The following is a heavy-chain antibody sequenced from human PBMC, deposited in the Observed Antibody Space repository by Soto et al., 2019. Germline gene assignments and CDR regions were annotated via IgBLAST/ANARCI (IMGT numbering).Heavy chain of an antibody. J-gene: IGHJ5*02. Sequence: QVQLQESASRVVRPSQTLSVTCSVSGGSVSSGGYSWSWIRQSPGKGLEWIGFISHSGSPDYNPSLKSRATISVDKSKNQISLELSSVTAADTAVYYCTRGVLAWGPGTLVTVSS. CDR1: GGSVSSGGYS. V-gene: IGHV4-30-2*06. CDR3: TRGVLA. D-gene: IGHD2-8*01. CDR2: ISHSGSP.